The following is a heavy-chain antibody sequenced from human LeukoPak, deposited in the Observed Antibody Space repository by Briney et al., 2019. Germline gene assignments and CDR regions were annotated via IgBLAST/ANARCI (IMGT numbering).Heavy chain of an antibody. CDR1: GDSVSSNSAA. J-gene: IGHJ6*03. V-gene: IGHV6-1*01. CDR3: ARGIRGTPNYYYYYMDV. Sequence: PSQTLSLTCAISGDSVSSNSAAWNWIRQSPSRGLEWLGRTYYRSKWYNDYAVSVKSRITINPDTSKNQFSLQLNSVTPEDTAVYYCARGIRGTPNYYYYYMDVWGKGTTVTVSS. D-gene: IGHD3-16*01. CDR2: TYYRSKWYN.